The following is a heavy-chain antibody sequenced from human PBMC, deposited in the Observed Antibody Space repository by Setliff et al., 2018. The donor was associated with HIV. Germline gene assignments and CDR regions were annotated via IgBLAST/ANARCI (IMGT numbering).Heavy chain of an antibody. J-gene: IGHJ3*02. CDR3: ARDDVGYCSGGSCYHLFDTFDI. V-gene: IGHV1-18*01. CDR1: GGTFNIFS. Sequence: ASVKVSCKTTGGTFNIFSITWVRQAPGQGLEWMGWISSYNDNTNYALNLQGRVTMTTDTSTSTAYMELRSLRSDDTAVYYCARDDVGYCSGGSCYHLFDTFDIWGQGTVVTVSS. CDR2: ISSYNDNT. D-gene: IGHD2-15*01.